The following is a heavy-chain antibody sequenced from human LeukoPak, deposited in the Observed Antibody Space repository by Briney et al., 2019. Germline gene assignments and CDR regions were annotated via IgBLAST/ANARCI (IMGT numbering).Heavy chain of an antibody. V-gene: IGHV4-61*01. CDR3: ARGWRDYYDSSGNFDY. Sequence: SETLSLTCTVSGGSISSSSYYWSWIRQPPGKGLEWIGYIYYSGSTNYNPSLKSRVTISVDTSKNQFSLKLSSVTTADTAVYYCARGWRDYYDSSGNFDYWGQGTLVTVSS. CDR1: GGSISSSSYY. J-gene: IGHJ4*02. CDR2: IYYSGST. D-gene: IGHD3-22*01.